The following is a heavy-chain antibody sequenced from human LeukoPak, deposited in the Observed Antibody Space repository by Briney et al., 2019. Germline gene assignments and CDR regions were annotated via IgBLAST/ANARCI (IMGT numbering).Heavy chain of an antibody. Sequence: PSETLSLTCTVSGGSISSYYWSWIRQPPGKGLEWIGYIYYSGSTNYNPSLKNRVTISVDTSKNQFSLKLSSVTAAGTAVYYCASFGIAVAGTWGQGTLVTVSS. D-gene: IGHD6-19*01. CDR1: GGSISSYY. V-gene: IGHV4-59*01. CDR3: ASFGIAVAGT. CDR2: IYYSGST. J-gene: IGHJ5*02.